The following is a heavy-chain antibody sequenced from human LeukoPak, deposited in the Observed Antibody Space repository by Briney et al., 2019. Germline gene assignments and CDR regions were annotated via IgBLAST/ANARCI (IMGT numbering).Heavy chain of an antibody. V-gene: IGHV4-59*08. J-gene: IGHJ4*02. D-gene: IGHD6-19*01. CDR2: IYYTGNA. Sequence: KPSETLSLTCTVSGGSISSYYWSWIRQPPGKGLEWIGYIYYTGNANYNPSLKSRVTISVDTSKNQFSLKLNSVTAADTAIYYCTRRASSGWEYDYWGQGTLVTVSS. CDR1: GGSISSYY. CDR3: TRRASSGWEYDY.